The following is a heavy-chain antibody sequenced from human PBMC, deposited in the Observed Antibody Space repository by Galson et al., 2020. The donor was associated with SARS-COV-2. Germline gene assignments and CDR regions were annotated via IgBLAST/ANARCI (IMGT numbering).Heavy chain of an antibody. CDR1: GFTFKYYA. J-gene: IGHJ4*02. CDR2: ISGSGEST. CDR3: AKQYCSGGVCSSDQITLFDY. V-gene: IGHV3-23*01. D-gene: IGHD2-8*02. Sequence: GESLKISCAASGFTFKYYAMTWVRQAPGKGLQWVSTISGSGESTYYGDSVKGRFTISRANSDSTLYLQLNSLRAEDTAVYYCAKQYCSGGVCSSDQITLFDYWGQGTLVTVSP.